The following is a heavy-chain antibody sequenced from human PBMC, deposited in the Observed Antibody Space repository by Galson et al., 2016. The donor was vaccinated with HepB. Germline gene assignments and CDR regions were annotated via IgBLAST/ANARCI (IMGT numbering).Heavy chain of an antibody. CDR1: GFIFSNYE. D-gene: IGHD2-15*01. CDR3: AKDSMAVAATFPKYYYYYGMDV. J-gene: IGHJ6*02. V-gene: IGHV3-64D*06. CDR2: IRTHGGTT. Sequence: SLRLSCAASGFIFSNYEMHWVRQAPGRRLESVAGIRTHGGTTLYADSVKGRFTVSRDNSRNTLCLQMSSLGTEDTAVYYCAKDSMAVAATFPKYYYYYGMDVWGQGTTVTVSS.